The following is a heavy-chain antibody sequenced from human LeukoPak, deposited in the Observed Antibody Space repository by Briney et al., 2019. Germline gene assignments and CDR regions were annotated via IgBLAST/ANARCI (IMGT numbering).Heavy chain of an antibody. J-gene: IGHJ3*02. Sequence: SVKVSCKSSGGTFSSYAVSWVRQAPGQGLEWMGDIIPVFGTANYAQKFQGRVTVTTDESTSTAYMELCSLRSEDTAVYYCARHGGITIFGVAQPGGAFDIWGQGTMVTVSS. D-gene: IGHD3-3*01. V-gene: IGHV1-69*05. CDR3: ARHGGITIFGVAQPGGAFDI. CDR2: IIPVFGTA. CDR1: GGTFSSYA.